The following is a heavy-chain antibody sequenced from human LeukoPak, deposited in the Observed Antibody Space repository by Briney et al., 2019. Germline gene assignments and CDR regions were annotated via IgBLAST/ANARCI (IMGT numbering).Heavy chain of an antibody. Sequence: GGSLRLSCAASGFTFSSYAMSWIRRAPGEGLEWVSYISSGGSTIYYADSVKGRFTISRDNANNSLYLQMNSLRAEDTAVYYCARGLRAVTHYFDYWGQGTLVTVSS. D-gene: IGHD4-17*01. J-gene: IGHJ4*02. CDR1: GFTFSSYA. CDR2: ISSGGSTI. CDR3: ARGLRAVTHYFDY. V-gene: IGHV3-11*01.